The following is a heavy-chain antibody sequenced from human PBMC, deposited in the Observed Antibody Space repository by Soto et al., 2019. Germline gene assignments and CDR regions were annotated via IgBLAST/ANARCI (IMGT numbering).Heavy chain of an antibody. J-gene: IGHJ6*02. D-gene: IGHD6-25*01. CDR1: GGSISSYY. CDR2: IYYSGST. CDR3: ASSNKAAAGFYYYGMDV. V-gene: IGHV4-59*01. Sequence: SETLSLTCTVSGGSISSYYWSWIRQPPGKGLEWIGYIYYSGSTNYNPSLKSRVTISVDTSKNQFSLKLSSVTAADTAVYYCASSNKAAAGFYYYGMDVWCRGTTVTIPS.